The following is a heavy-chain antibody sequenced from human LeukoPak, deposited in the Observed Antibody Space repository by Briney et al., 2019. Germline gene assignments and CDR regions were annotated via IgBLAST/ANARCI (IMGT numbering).Heavy chain of an antibody. CDR3: AKLPNIVLVVYAWYCDL. V-gene: IGHV3-23*01. J-gene: IGHJ2*01. D-gene: IGHD2-8*02. CDR2: ISGSGGST. Sequence: GGSLRLSCAASGFTFSSYAMSWVRQAPGKGLEWVSAISGSGGSTYYADSVKGRFTISRDNSKNTLYLQMNSLRAEDTVVYYCAKLPNIVLVVYAWYCDLWGRGTLVTVSS. CDR1: GFTFSSYA.